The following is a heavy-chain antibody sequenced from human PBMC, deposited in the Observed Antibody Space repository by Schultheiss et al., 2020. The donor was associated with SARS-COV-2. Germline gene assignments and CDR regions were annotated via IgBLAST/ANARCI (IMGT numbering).Heavy chain of an antibody. D-gene: IGHD6-6*01. V-gene: IGHV4-34*01. CDR1: GGSFSGYY. Sequence: SQTLSLTCAVYGGSFSGYYWSWIRQSPGKGLEWIGEINHSGSTDYSPSLKSRVTVSVDTSKNQFSLKLSSVTAADTAVYYCAREGRAAPGWFDPWGQGTLVTVSS. CDR3: AREGRAAPGWFDP. J-gene: IGHJ5*02. CDR2: INHSGST.